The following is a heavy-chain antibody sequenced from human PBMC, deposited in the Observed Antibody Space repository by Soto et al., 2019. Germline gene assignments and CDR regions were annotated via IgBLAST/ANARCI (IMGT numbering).Heavy chain of an antibody. CDR3: ARDGYCSGGTCYSVPVFDY. Sequence: QVQLVESGGGVVQPGRSLRLSCAASGFTFSSYGMHWVRQAPGKGLEWVAVIWDDGSNKYYADSVKGRFTISRDNSKNTLYLQMNSLRAEDTAVYYCARDGYCSGGTCYSVPVFDYWGQGTLSPSPQ. CDR2: IWDDGSNK. J-gene: IGHJ4*02. D-gene: IGHD2-15*01. CDR1: GFTFSSYG. V-gene: IGHV3-33*01.